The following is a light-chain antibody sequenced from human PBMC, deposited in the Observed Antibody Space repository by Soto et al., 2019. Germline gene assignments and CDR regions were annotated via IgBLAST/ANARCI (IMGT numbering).Light chain of an antibody. V-gene: IGLV2-11*01. CDR1: SSDVGDYNY. CDR3: CSYAGSYTEV. J-gene: IGLJ2*01. Sequence: QSALTQPRSVSGSPGQSVTISCTGTSSDVGDYNYVSWYQQHPSKAPKLMIYDVTKRPSGVPDRFSGSKSGNTASLTISGLQAEDEADYYCCSYAGSYTEVFGGGTKVTVL. CDR2: DVT.